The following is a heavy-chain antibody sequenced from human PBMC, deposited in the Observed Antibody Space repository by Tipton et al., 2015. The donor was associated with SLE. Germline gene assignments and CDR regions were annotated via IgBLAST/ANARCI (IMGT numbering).Heavy chain of an antibody. CDR3: ARGPYCGGDCYWVMGY. J-gene: IGHJ4*02. V-gene: IGHV1-2*06. CDR1: GYTFTGYY. Sequence: QVQLVQSGAEVKKPGTSVKVSCKASGYTFTGYYMHWVRQAPGQGLEWMGRINPNSGGTNYAQKFQGRVTMTRDTSISTAYMELSRLRSDDTAVYYCARGPYCGGDCYWVMGYWGQGTLVTVSS. D-gene: IGHD2-21*01. CDR2: INPNSGGT.